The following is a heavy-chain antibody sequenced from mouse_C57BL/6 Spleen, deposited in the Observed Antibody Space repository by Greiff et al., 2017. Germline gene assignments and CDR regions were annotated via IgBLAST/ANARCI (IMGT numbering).Heavy chain of an antibody. CDR3: ARAGVYYGSSLAWFAY. V-gene: IGHV1-59*01. CDR1: GYTFTSYW. J-gene: IGHJ3*01. Sequence: VQLQQPGAELVRPGTSVKLSCKASGYTFTSYWMHWVKQRPGQGLEWIGVIDPSDSYTNYNQKFKGKATLTVDTSSSTAYMQLSSLTSEDSAVYYCARAGVYYGSSLAWFAYWGQGTLVTVSA. D-gene: IGHD1-1*01. CDR2: IDPSDSYT.